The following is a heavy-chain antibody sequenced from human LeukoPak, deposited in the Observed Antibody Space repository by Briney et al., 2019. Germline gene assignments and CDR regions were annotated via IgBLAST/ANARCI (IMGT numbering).Heavy chain of an antibody. Sequence: SETLSLTCAVYGGSFSGYYWSWIRQPPGKGLEWIGEINHSGSTNYNPSLKSRVTISVDTSKNQFSLKLSSVTAADTAVYYCARSQWFPFFDPWGQGTLVTVSS. V-gene: IGHV4-34*01. J-gene: IGHJ5*02. CDR3: ARSQWFPFFDP. D-gene: IGHD3-10*01. CDR2: INHSGST. CDR1: GGSFSGYY.